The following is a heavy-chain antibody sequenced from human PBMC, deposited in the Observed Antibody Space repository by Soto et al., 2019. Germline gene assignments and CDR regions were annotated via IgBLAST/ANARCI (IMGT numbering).Heavy chain of an antibody. CDR3: TTLLWTTIPPFDY. J-gene: IGHJ4*02. D-gene: IGHD2-15*01. CDR1: GFNLSNAW. CDR2: IKSKTDGAPT. V-gene: IGHV3-15*01. Sequence: GGSLRLSCAASGFNLSNAWMSWVRQAPGKRLEWIGRIKSKTDGAPTDYAAPVTGRFTISRDDSKDTLYLQMNSLKTEDTAVYYCTTLLWTTIPPFDYWGQGTLVTVSS.